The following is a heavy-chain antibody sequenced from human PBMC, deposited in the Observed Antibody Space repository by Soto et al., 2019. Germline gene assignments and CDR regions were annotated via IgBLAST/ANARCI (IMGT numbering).Heavy chain of an antibody. CDR3: ARFLAWRGDGPYSTDV. D-gene: IGHD3-3*01. CDR2: MNPDSGNT. Sequence: GASVKVSCKASGYTFANYDINWVRQATGQGLEWMGWMNPDSGNTGYAQKFQGRVTMPRNTSISTAYMELSSLRSEDTAVYYCARFLAWRGDGPYSTDVRGKATTVTLS. V-gene: IGHV1-8*01. CDR1: GYTFANYD. J-gene: IGHJ6*03.